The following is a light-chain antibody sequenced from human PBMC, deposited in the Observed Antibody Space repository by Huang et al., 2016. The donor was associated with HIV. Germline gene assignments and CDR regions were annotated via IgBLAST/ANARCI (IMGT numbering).Light chain of an antibody. Sequence: DTVMTQSPGTLSVSLGARATLSCRASHNVNEKVAWYQQQPGQAPRLLIYGASTRAAGVPARFSGSGSRTEFTLTISDLQSEDSAVYHCQQYNDWPPWTFGQGTKVEVK. CDR3: QQYNDWPPWT. CDR2: GAS. V-gene: IGKV3-15*01. CDR1: HNVNEK. J-gene: IGKJ1*01.